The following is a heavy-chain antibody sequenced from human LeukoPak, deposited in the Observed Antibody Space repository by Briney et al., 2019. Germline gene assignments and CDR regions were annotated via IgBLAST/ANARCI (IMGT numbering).Heavy chain of an antibody. CDR1: GFTFSSYA. J-gene: IGHJ4*02. CDR2: ISGSGGST. CDR3: AKDLNYYDSSGRWDYFDY. D-gene: IGHD3-22*01. Sequence: GGSLRLSCAASGFTFSSYAMSWVRQAPGKGLEWVSAISGSGGSTYYADSVKGRFTISRDNSKNTLYLQMNSLRAEDTAVYYCAKDLNYYDSSGRWDYFDYWGQGTLVTVSS. V-gene: IGHV3-23*01.